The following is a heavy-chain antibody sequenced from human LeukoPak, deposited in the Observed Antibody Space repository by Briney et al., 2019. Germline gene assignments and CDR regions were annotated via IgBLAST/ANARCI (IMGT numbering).Heavy chain of an antibody. Sequence: GGSLRLSCAASGFTFSSYWMSWVRQAPGKGLEWVANIKQDGSEKYYVDSVKGRFTISRDNAKNSLYLQMNSLRAEDTAVYYCARESNTYYYDSSGYFYDPNWFDPWGQGTLVTVSS. V-gene: IGHV3-7*01. CDR2: IKQDGSEK. D-gene: IGHD3-22*01. CDR3: ARESNTYYYDSSGYFYDPNWFDP. CDR1: GFTFSSYW. J-gene: IGHJ5*02.